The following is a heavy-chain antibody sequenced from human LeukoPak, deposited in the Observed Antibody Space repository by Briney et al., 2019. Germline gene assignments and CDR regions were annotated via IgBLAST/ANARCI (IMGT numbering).Heavy chain of an antibody. V-gene: IGHV4-59*08. CDR1: GGSISSYY. J-gene: IGHJ4*02. CDR3: ARQYSSGWYT. CDR2: IYYSGST. Sequence: SETLSLTCTVSGGSISSYYWSWIRQPPGKGLEWIGYIYYSGSTNYNPSLKSRVTISVDTSKSQFSLKLSSVTAADTAVYYCARQYSSGWYTWGQGTLVTVSS. D-gene: IGHD6-19*01.